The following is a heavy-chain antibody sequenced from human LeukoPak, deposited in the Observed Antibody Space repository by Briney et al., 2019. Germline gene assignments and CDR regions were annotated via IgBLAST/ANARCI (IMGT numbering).Heavy chain of an antibody. J-gene: IGHJ4*02. D-gene: IGHD1-26*01. Sequence: GGSLRLSCAASGSTFSSYGMSWVRQAPGKGLEWVSDISGSGGSTYYADSVKGRFTISRDNAKNSLYLQMNSLRAEDTAVYYCASEHSGNYYRPFDYWGQGTLVTVSS. V-gene: IGHV3-23*01. CDR3: ASEHSGNYYRPFDY. CDR2: ISGSGGST. CDR1: GSTFSSYG.